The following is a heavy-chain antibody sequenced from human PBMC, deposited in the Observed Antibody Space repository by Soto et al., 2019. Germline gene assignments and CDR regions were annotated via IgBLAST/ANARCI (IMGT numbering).Heavy chain of an antibody. Sequence: QVQLVQSGAEVKKPGSSVKVSCKASGGTFSSYAISWVRQAPGQGLEWMGGIIPIFGTANYAQKFQGRVTITADKYTSTADMELSSLRSEDTAVYYCARDYDFWREKTYGMDVCGQGTTVTVSS. CDR1: GGTFSSYA. CDR3: ARDYDFWREKTYGMDV. CDR2: IIPIFGTA. J-gene: IGHJ6*02. D-gene: IGHD3-3*01. V-gene: IGHV1-69*06.